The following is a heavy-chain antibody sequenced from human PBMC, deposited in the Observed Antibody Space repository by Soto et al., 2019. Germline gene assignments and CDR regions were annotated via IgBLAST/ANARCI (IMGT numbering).Heavy chain of an antibody. CDR3: ARKTGIAAAGYYYYGMDV. CDR2: IWYDGSNK. CDR1: GFTFSSYG. V-gene: IGHV3-33*01. Sequence: PGGSLSLSCAASGFTFSSYGMHWVRQAPGKGLEWVAVIWYDGSNKYYADSVKGRFTISRDDSKNTLYLQMNSLRAEDTAVYYCARKTGIAAAGYYYYGMDVWGQGTTVTVSS. D-gene: IGHD6-13*01. J-gene: IGHJ6*02.